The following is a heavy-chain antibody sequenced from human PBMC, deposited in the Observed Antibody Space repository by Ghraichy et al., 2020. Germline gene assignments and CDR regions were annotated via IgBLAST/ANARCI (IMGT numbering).Heavy chain of an antibody. Sequence: GGSLRLSCAASGFTFSSYWMSWVRQAPGKGLEWVANIKQDGSEKYYVDSVKGRFTISRDNAKNSLYLQMNSLRAEDTAVYYCAREVPAAIGGYFDYWGQGTLVTVSS. CDR1: GFTFSSYW. CDR3: AREVPAAIGGYFDY. CDR2: IKQDGSEK. J-gene: IGHJ4*02. D-gene: IGHD2-2*01. V-gene: IGHV3-7*03.